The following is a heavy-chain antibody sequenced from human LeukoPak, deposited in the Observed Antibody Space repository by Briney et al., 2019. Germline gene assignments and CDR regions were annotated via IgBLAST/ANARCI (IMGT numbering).Heavy chain of an antibody. CDR1: GGTFSSYA. Sequence: VASVKVSCKASGGTFSSYAISWVRQAPGQVLEWMGRIIPILGIANYAQKFQGRVTITADKSTSTAYMELSSLRSEDTAVYYCARDGSYGYDYWGQGTLVTVSS. D-gene: IGHD5-18*01. CDR3: ARDGSYGYDY. J-gene: IGHJ4*02. CDR2: IIPILGIA. V-gene: IGHV1-69*04.